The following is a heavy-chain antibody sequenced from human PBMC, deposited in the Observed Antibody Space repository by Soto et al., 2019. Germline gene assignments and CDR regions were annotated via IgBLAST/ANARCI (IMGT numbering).Heavy chain of an antibody. CDR2: ISAYNGNT. D-gene: IGHD2-15*01. Sequence: ASVKVSCKASGYTFTSYGISWVRQAHGQGLEWMGWISAYNGNTNYAQKLQGRVTMTTDTSTSTAYMELRSLRSDDTAVYYCARDLPGYCSGGSCYFREYYYYGMDVWGQGTTVTVSS. CDR3: ARDLPGYCSGGSCYFREYYYYGMDV. V-gene: IGHV1-18*01. CDR1: GYTFTSYG. J-gene: IGHJ6*02.